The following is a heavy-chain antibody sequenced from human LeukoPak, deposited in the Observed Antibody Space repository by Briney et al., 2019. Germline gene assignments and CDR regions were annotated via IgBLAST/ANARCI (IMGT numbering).Heavy chain of an antibody. V-gene: IGHV3-33*01. J-gene: IGHJ4*02. D-gene: IGHD5-24*01. CDR1: GFTFSSYG. Sequence: GGSLRLSCAASGFTFSSYGMLWVRQAPGKGLEGVAVIWYDGSNKYYADSVKGRFTISRDNSKNTLSLQMNSLRPEDTAVYYCARADGYNYFDHWGQGTLVTVSS. CDR3: ARADGYNYFDH. CDR2: IWYDGSNK.